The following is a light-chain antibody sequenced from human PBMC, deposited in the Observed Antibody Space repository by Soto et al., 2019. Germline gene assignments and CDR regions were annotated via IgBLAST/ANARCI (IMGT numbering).Light chain of an antibody. J-gene: IGLJ2*01. V-gene: IGLV2-11*01. CDR3: CSYAGSNTLV. Sequence: QSALTQPRSVSGSPGQSVAISCTGTTSDVGDYNYVSWYQQHPGKAPKLMIYDVSERPSGVPDRFSDSKSGNTASLTISGLQAEDEADYHCCSYAGSNTLVFGGGTKLTVL. CDR1: TSDVGDYNY. CDR2: DVS.